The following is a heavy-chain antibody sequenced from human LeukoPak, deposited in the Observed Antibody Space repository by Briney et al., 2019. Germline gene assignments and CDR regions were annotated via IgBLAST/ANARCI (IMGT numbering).Heavy chain of an antibody. V-gene: IGHV3-15*01. CDR1: GFTFSNAW. Sequence: GGSLRLSCAASGFTFSNAWMGWVRQAPGKGLEWVGRIKSKTDGGTTDYAAPVKGRFTISGDDSKNTLYLQMNSLKTEDTAVYYCTKTYYDFWSGSTDGGLFDYWGQGTLVTVSS. CDR2: IKSKTDGGTT. CDR3: TKTYYDFWSGSTDGGLFDY. J-gene: IGHJ4*02. D-gene: IGHD3-3*01.